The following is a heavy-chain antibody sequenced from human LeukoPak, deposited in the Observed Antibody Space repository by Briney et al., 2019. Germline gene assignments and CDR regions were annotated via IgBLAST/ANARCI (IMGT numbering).Heavy chain of an antibody. Sequence: PSETLSLTCTVSGGSISSYYWSWIRQPPGKGLEWIGYIYYSGSTNYNPSLKSRVTISVDTSKNQFSLKLSSVTAADTAVYYCGRGDGDAYYWGQGTLVTVSS. CDR1: GGSISSYY. V-gene: IGHV4-59*01. CDR3: GRGDGDAYY. D-gene: IGHD4-17*01. CDR2: IYYSGST. J-gene: IGHJ4*02.